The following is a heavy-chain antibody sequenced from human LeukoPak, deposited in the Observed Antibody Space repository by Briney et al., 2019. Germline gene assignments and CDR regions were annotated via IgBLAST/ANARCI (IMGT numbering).Heavy chain of an antibody. CDR2: ISGSGGST. CDR1: GFIFSSYW. CDR3: ANNRRGYSSSWYFSNSFDP. J-gene: IGHJ5*02. Sequence: PGGSLRLSCAASGFIFSSYWMSWVRQAPGKGLEWVSAISGSGGSTYYADSVKGRFTISRDNSKNTLYLQMNSLRAEDTAVYYCANNRRGYSSSWYFSNSFDPWGQGTLVTVSS. D-gene: IGHD6-13*01. V-gene: IGHV3-23*01.